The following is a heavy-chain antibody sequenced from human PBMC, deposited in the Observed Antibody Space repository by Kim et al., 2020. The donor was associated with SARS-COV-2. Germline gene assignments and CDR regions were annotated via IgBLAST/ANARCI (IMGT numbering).Heavy chain of an antibody. J-gene: IGHJ4*02. Sequence: GGSLRLSCAASGFPFSSYAMSWVRQAPGKGLEWVSTISNRESGNYPHYANSVKGRFTISRDNSKSTLYLQMNSLRAEDTAVYYCVRGLTYNYAYWRQGTLVTVSS. CDR1: GFPFSSYA. CDR3: VRGLTYNYAY. D-gene: IGHD5-18*01. V-gene: IGHV3-23*01. CDR2: ISNRESGNYP.